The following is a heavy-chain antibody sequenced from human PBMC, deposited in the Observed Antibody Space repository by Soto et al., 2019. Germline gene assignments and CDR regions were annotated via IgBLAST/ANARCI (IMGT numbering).Heavy chain of an antibody. J-gene: IGHJ5*02. CDR3: ARVEAAAGHNWFDP. V-gene: IGHV3-33*01. CDR1: GFTFSSYG. D-gene: IGHD6-13*01. CDR2: IWYDGSNK. Sequence: XGSLRLSFAASGFTFSSYGMHWVRQAPGKGLEWVAVIWYDGSNKYYADSVKGRFTISRDNSKNTLYLQMNSLRAEDTAVYYCARVEAAAGHNWFDPWGQGTLVTVSS.